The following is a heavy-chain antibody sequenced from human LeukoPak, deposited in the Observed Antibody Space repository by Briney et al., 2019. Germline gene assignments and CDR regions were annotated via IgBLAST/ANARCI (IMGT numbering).Heavy chain of an antibody. CDR3: ANEIRPNDY. V-gene: IGHV3-23*01. Sequence: GGSLRLSCAVSGLTFSGRAMTWVRQAPGQGLQWVSSIDISGDNTAYADAVKGRFTISRDNSRSTLYLQMNDLRVEDSAIYYCANEIRPNDYWGQGTLVTVSS. CDR1: GLTFSGRA. CDR2: IDISGDNT. J-gene: IGHJ4*02.